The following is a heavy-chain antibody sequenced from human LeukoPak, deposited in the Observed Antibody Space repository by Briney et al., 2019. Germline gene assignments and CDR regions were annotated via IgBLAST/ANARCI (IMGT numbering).Heavy chain of an antibody. Sequence: SETLSLTCTVSGGSISSSTNYWGWIRQPPGKGLEWIGSIYYSGSTFYNPSLKSRLTISVDTSRNQFSLKLSSVTAADTAVYYCARLTKSSRGYSYAYFDYWGQGTLVPVSS. CDR3: ARLTKSSRGYSYAYFDY. V-gene: IGHV4-39*01. CDR1: GGSISSSTNY. D-gene: IGHD5-18*01. CDR2: IYYSGST. J-gene: IGHJ4*02.